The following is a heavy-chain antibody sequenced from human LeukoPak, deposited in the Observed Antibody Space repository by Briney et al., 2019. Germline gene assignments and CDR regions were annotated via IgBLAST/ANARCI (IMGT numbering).Heavy chain of an antibody. D-gene: IGHD5-24*01. CDR2: ISYDGSNK. Sequence: PGGSLRLSCAASGFTFSNYAMHWVRQAPGKGLEWVAVISYDGSNKYYTDSVKGRFTISGDSSKNTLYLQMNSLRPEDTAVYHCARDTGDGCTPPNYYYYMDVWGKGTTVTVSS. J-gene: IGHJ6*03. CDR3: ARDTGDGCTPPNYYYYMDV. CDR1: GFTFSNYA. V-gene: IGHV3-30*04.